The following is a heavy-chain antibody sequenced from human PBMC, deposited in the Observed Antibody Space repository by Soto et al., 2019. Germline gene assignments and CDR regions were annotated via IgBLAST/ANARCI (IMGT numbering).Heavy chain of an antibody. D-gene: IGHD2-15*01. CDR2: IYSGGST. CDR1: GFTVSNNY. V-gene: IGHV3-53*01. Sequence: GGSLRLSCAASGFTVSNNYMSWVRQAPGKGLEWVSIIYSGGSTYYTDSVQGRFTISRDNSKNTLFLQMSSLRAEDTAVYYCAREGGGVYCSGGSCYGRYFDFWGQGTRVTVSS. CDR3: AREGGGVYCSGGSCYGRYFDF. J-gene: IGHJ4*02.